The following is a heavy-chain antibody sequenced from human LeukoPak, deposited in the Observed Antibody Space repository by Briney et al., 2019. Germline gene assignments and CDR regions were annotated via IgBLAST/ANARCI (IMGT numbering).Heavy chain of an antibody. Sequence: PGGSLRLSCAASGFTFSDYYMSWIRQAPGKGLEWVSYISSSGSTIYYADSVKGRFTISRDNAKNSLFLQMNSLRVDDTAVYYCARDVFSHLFDPWGQGTLVTVSS. D-gene: IGHD3-9*01. J-gene: IGHJ5*02. CDR3: ARDVFSHLFDP. CDR1: GFTFSDYY. CDR2: ISSSGSTI. V-gene: IGHV3-11*04.